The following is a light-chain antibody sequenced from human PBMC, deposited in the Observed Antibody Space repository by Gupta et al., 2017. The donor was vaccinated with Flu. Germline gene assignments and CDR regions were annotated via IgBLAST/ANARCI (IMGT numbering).Light chain of an antibody. J-gene: IGLJ1*01. CDR2: GVS. CDR3: SSYTTYNSLFV. Sequence: QSALTQPASVSGSPGQSITLSCTGTSSDVGAYYYVSWYQQYPGKAPKLIIYGVSDRPSGVSNRFSGSKSGNTASLTISGLQPEDEADYYCSSYTTYNSLFVLGTGTKVTVL. CDR1: SSDVGAYYY. V-gene: IGLV2-14*01.